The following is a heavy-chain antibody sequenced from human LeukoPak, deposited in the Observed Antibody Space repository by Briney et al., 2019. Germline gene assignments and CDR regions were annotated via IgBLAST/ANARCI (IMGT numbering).Heavy chain of an antibody. CDR1: GFTFSSYA. Sequence: GGSLRFSCAASGFTFSSYAMSWVRKAPGKGLEWVSAISGSGGSTYYADSVKGRFTISRDNSKNTLYLQMNSLRAEDTAVYYCAKAGYCGGGACKADNWAQGTLVMVSS. V-gene: IGHV3-23*01. J-gene: IGHJ4*02. CDR3: AKAGYCGGGACKADN. CDR2: ISGSGGST. D-gene: IGHD2-15*01.